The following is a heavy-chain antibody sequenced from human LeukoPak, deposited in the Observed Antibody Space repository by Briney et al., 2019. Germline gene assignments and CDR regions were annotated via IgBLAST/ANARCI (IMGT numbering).Heavy chain of an antibody. V-gene: IGHV1-18*01. J-gene: IGHJ6*03. CDR3: ARVRSEGHAHYYHMDV. CDR1: GYTFTSYG. Sequence: ASVKVSCKASGYTFTSYGISWVRQAPGQGLEWMGWISAYNGNTNYAQKLQGRVTMTTDTSTSTAYMELRSLRSDDTAVYYCARVRSEGHAHYYHMDVWGKGTTVTVSS. D-gene: IGHD1-14*01. CDR2: ISAYNGNT.